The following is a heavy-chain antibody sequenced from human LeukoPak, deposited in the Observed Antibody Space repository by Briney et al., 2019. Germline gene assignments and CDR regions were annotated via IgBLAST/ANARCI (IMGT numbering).Heavy chain of an antibody. D-gene: IGHD6-13*01. CDR2: IKQAGSEK. CDR1: GFTFSNYW. V-gene: IGHV3-7*03. Sequence: GSLRLSCAASGFTFSNYWMTWVRQAPGKGLEWVANIKQAGSEKYYVDSVKGRFTISRDNAKNSLYLQMNSLRAEDTAVYYCAKTDRVYDYWGQGTLVTVSS. CDR3: AKTDRVYDY. J-gene: IGHJ4*02.